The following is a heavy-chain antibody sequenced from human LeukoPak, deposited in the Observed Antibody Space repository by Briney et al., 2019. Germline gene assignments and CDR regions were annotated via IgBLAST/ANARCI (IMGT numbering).Heavy chain of an antibody. Sequence: SLRLSCTVSGFIFDDYAMHWVRQAPGKGLEWVSGITWGRDNLAYAASVKGRFTISRDNAKNSLYLQMNSLRAEDTAVYYCARPYNWNPGAFDIWGQGTMVTVSS. V-gene: IGHV3-9*01. J-gene: IGHJ3*02. CDR2: ITWGRDNL. CDR3: ARPYNWNPGAFDI. CDR1: GFIFDDYA. D-gene: IGHD1-20*01.